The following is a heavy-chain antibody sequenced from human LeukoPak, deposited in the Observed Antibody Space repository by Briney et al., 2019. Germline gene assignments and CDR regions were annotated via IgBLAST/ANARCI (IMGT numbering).Heavy chain of an antibody. D-gene: IGHD3-16*01. Sequence: SETLSLTCSVSGASVSSLHWNWMRQSPGKGLEWIGNIYSPGTTKYNPSLKSRVTLSLDTSKNQFSLRLTSVTAADTAVYFCTKGYYEPFDSWGQGILVTVSS. J-gene: IGHJ4*02. CDR1: GASVSSLH. CDR2: IYSPGTT. V-gene: IGHV4-59*02. CDR3: TKGYYEPFDS.